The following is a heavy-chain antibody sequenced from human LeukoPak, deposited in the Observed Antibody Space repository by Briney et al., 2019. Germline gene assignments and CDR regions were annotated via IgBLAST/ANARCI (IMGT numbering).Heavy chain of an antibody. V-gene: IGHV3-53*04. J-gene: IGHJ3*02. Sequence: GGSLRLSCAASGFTVSSNYMSWVRQAPGKGLEGVSIIYSGGSTYYADSVKGRFPISRHNSKNTLYLQMNSLRAEDTAVYYCAREVGGSAFDIWGQGTMVTVSS. CDR3: AREVGGSAFDI. D-gene: IGHD3-16*01. CDR1: GFTVSSNY. CDR2: IYSGGST.